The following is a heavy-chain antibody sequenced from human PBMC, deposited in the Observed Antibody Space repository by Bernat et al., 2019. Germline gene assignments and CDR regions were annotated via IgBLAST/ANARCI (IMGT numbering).Heavy chain of an antibody. Sequence: EVQLVESGGGLIQPGGSLRLSCAASGFSVRSTYMSWVRQAPGMGLEWVSVFYSGGNTYYADAVKGRFTITRDNSKNTVYLQMNSLRAEDTAVYYCARDYYGSYFDYWGQGTLVTVSS. CDR2: FYSGGNT. V-gene: IGHV3-53*01. J-gene: IGHJ4*02. D-gene: IGHD3-22*01. CDR1: GFSVRSTY. CDR3: ARDYYGSYFDY.